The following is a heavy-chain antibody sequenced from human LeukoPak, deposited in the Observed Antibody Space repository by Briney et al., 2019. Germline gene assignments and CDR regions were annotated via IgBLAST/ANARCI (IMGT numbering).Heavy chain of an antibody. CDR2: IYASGST. Sequence: SETLSLTCTVSGGSISSASYYWSWLRQPPGKGLEWIGRIYASGSTNYNPSLKSRVTISVDTSKNQFSLKLSSVTAADTAVYYCARAGRYCSNTSCFDWFDPWGQGTLVTVSS. V-gene: IGHV4-61*02. J-gene: IGHJ5*02. D-gene: IGHD2-2*01. CDR1: GGSISSASYY. CDR3: ARAGRYCSNTSCFDWFDP.